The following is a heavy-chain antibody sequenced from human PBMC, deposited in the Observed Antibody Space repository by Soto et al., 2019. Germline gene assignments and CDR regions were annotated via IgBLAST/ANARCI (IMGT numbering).Heavy chain of an antibody. V-gene: IGHV3-7*03. J-gene: IGHJ6*02. CDR2: IKQDGSEK. D-gene: IGHD3-22*01. CDR1: GFTFSSYW. CDR3: ARERMRDYYDSSGYFYYYGMDV. Sequence: GGSLRLSCAASGFTFSSYWMSWVRQAPGKGLEWVANIKQDGSEKYYVDSVKGRFTISRDNAKNSLYLQMNSLRAEDTAVYYCARERMRDYYDSSGYFYYYGMDVWGQGTTVTVSS.